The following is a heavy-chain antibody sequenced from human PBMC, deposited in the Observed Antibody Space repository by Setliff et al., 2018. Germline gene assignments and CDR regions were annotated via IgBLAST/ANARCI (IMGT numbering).Heavy chain of an antibody. CDR3: ARQPSSGAYYNPRPYYFDY. CDR2: IHYSGST. V-gene: IGHV4-59*08. Sequence: SETLSLTCTVSGDSISGDYWSWIRQPPGKGLEWIGFIHYSGSTNYNPSLKSRVTISLDTPKNQFCLNLRSVTAADTAVYFCARQPSSGAYYNPRPYYFDYWGQGTLVTVSS. CDR1: GDSISGDY. J-gene: IGHJ4*02. D-gene: IGHD3-10*01.